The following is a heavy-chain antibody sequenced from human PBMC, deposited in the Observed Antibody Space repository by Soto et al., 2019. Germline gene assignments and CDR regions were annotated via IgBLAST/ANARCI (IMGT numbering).Heavy chain of an antibody. D-gene: IGHD2-21*01. CDR1: GFTFRSFT. J-gene: IGHJ5*02. CDR2: ISSNSAYI. Sequence: EVQLVESGGGLVKPGGSLRLSCAASGFTFRSFTMNWVRQAPGKGLEWVSTISSNSAYIYYTDALRGRFTISRDNAKNSLHLQMNCLRVEDTSVYYCTRGASRDSIALGWFDPWGPGTLVTVSS. V-gene: IGHV3-21*02. CDR3: TRGASRDSIALGWFDP.